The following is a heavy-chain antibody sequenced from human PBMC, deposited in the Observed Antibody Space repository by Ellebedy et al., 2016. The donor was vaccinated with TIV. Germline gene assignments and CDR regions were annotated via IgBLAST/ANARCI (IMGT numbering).Heavy chain of an antibody. Sequence: AASVKVSCKTSGGNFSSYAFSWVRQAPGQGLEWMGRIIPILGIASYAQKFQGRVTITADKSTSTAYMELSSLRSEDTAVYNCAVPGGFWGQGTLVTVSS. CDR3: AVPGGF. V-gene: IGHV1-69*04. CDR2: IIPILGIA. CDR1: GGNFSSYA. J-gene: IGHJ4*02. D-gene: IGHD3-10*01.